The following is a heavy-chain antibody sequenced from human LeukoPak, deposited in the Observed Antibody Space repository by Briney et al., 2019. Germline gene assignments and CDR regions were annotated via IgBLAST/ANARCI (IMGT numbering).Heavy chain of an antibody. CDR2: IYYSGST. Sequence: SETLSLTCTVSGGSISSGDYYWSWIRQPPGKGLEWIGYIYYSGSTYYNPSLKSRVTISVDTSKNQFSLKLSSVTAADTAVYYCARGEDIVVVPAAKRGAFDIWGQGTVVTVSS. D-gene: IGHD2-2*01. CDR3: ARGEDIVVVPAAKRGAFDI. CDR1: GGSISSGDYY. V-gene: IGHV4-30-4*01. J-gene: IGHJ3*02.